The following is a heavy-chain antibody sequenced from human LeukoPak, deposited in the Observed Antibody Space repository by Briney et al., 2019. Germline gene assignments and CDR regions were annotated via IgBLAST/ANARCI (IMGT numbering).Heavy chain of an antibody. CDR3: AKVTPSSGWYDFDY. CDR1: GFTFDDYA. J-gene: IGHJ4*02. Sequence: PGRSLRLSCAASGFTFDDYAMHWVRQAPGKGLEWVSGISWNSGSIGYADSVKGRFTISRDSAKNSLYLQMNSLRAEDTALYYCAKVTPSSGWYDFDYWGQGTLVTVSS. V-gene: IGHV3-9*01. D-gene: IGHD6-19*01. CDR2: ISWNSGSI.